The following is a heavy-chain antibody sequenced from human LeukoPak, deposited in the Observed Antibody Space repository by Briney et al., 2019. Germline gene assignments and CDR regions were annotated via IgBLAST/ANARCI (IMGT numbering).Heavy chain of an antibody. CDR2: IGTAGDT. V-gene: IGHV3-13*01. Sequence: PGGSLRLSCAASGFTFSAYDMHWVRQTTGKGLGWVSSIGTAGDTYYPGSVKGRFTISRDNDKKSLYLQMNSLRAGDTAVYYCARTGKEYQYHGMDVWGQGTTVTVSS. J-gene: IGHJ6*02. D-gene: IGHD1-1*01. CDR3: ARTGKEYQYHGMDV. CDR1: GFTFSAYD.